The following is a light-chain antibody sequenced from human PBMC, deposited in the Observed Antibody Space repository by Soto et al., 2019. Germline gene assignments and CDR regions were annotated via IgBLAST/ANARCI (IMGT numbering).Light chain of an antibody. CDR3: CSYATPRL. CDR2: EVS. Sequence: QSVLTQPASVSGSPGQSITISCTGTSSDVGSYNLVSWYQQHPGKAPKLIIYEVSGRPSGVSHRFSGSKSGNTASLTISGLQAEDEADYYCCSYATPRLFGGGTKLTVL. V-gene: IGLV2-23*02. CDR1: SSDVGSYNL. J-gene: IGLJ2*01.